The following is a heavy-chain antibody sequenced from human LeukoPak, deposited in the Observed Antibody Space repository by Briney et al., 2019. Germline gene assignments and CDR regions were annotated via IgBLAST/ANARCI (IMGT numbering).Heavy chain of an antibody. CDR1: GYTFTSYD. J-gene: IGHJ4*02. Sequence: ASVKVSCKASGYTFTSYDINWVRQATGQGLGWMGWMNPNSGNTGYAQKFQGRVTMTRNTSISTAYMELSSLRSEDTAVYYCARAKPAQLLFDYWGQGTLVTVSS. CDR2: MNPNSGNT. D-gene: IGHD5-18*01. V-gene: IGHV1-8*01. CDR3: ARAKPAQLLFDY.